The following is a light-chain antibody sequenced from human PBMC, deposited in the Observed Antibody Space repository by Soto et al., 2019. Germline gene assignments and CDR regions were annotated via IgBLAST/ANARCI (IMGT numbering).Light chain of an antibody. CDR1: SSNIGSNT. CDR2: SNN. CDR3: AAWDDSLKGWV. V-gene: IGLV1-44*01. J-gene: IGLJ3*02. Sequence: QAVVTQPPSASGTPGQRVTISCSGSSSNIGSNTINWYQQLPGTAPKLLIHSNNQRPSGVPDRFSGSKSGTSASLAISGLQSEDEADYYCAAWDDSLKGWVFGGGTKLTVL.